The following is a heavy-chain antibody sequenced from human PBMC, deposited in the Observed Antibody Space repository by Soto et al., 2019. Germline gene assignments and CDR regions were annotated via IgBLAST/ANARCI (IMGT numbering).Heavy chain of an antibody. CDR1: GFTFGSYA. V-gene: IGHV3-23*01. CDR2: ISGSGGST. D-gene: IGHD6-19*01. J-gene: IGHJ6*02. Sequence: PGGSLRLSCAASGFTFGSYAMSWVRQAPGKGLEWVSAISGSGGSTYYADSVKGRFTISRDNSKNTLYLQMNSLRAEDTAVYYCAKDLLGSGWILYYYYGMDVWGQGTTVAVSS. CDR3: AKDLLGSGWILYYYYGMDV.